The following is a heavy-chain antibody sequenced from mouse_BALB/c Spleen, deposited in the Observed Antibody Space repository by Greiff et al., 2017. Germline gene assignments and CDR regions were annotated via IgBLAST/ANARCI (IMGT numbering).Heavy chain of an antibody. CDR3: TRTYIGDDAGFAY. D-gene: IGHD2-9*01. V-gene: IGHV1S81*02. CDR1: GFTFTSYY. J-gene: IGHJ3*01. Sequence: QVQLLQSGAELVKPGASVKLSCKASGFTFTSYYMYWVKQSPGQGLEWIGEINPGSGGTNFNEKFKSKATLTVDKSTSTAYMQLSSLTSEDTAVYYCTRTYIGDDAGFAYWGQGTLVTVSA. CDR2: INPGSGGT.